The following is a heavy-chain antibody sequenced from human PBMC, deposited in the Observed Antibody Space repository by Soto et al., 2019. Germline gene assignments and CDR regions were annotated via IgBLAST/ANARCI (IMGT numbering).Heavy chain of an antibody. D-gene: IGHD3-3*01. CDR2: ISSSSSYI. CDR3: ARVLYYDFWSGYFSYDAFDI. CDR1: GFTFSSYS. J-gene: IGHJ3*02. V-gene: IGHV3-21*01. Sequence: PGGSLRLSCAASGFTFSSYSMNWVRQAPGKGLEWVSSISSSSSYIYYADSVKGRFTISRDNAKNSLYLRMNSLRAEDTAVYYCARVLYYDFWSGYFSYDAFDIWGQGTMVTVSS.